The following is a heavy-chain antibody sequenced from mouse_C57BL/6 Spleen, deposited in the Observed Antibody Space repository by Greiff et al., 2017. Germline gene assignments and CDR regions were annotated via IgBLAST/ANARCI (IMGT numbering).Heavy chain of an antibody. D-gene: IGHD1-1*01. J-gene: IGHJ4*01. CDR3: TTVVAYYYAMDY. Sequence: VQLQQSGAELVRPGASVKLSCTASGFNIKDYYMHWVKQRPEQGLEWIGRIDPEDGDNEYAPKFQGKATMTADTSSNTAYLQLSSLTSEDTAVYYCTTVVAYYYAMDYWGQGTSVTVSS. CDR1: GFNIKDYY. V-gene: IGHV14-1*01. CDR2: IDPEDGDN.